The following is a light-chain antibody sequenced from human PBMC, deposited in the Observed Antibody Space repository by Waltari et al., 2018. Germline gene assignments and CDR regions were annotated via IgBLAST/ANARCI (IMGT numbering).Light chain of an antibody. V-gene: IGLV2-8*01. J-gene: IGLJ2*01. CDR1: KRDVGRYTY. Sequence: QSALPPPPSPSGSAGQSVTISCTGTKRDVGRYTYFPRYQQLPGEAPKLIIFDVNRRSSGIPDRFSGSKSGNTASLTVSGLQSEDEATYYCASYAGYNNLDVLFGGGTKLTVL. CDR3: ASYAGYNNLDVL. CDR2: DVN.